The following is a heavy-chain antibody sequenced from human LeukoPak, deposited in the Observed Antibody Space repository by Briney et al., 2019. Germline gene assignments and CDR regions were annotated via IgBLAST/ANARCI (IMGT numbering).Heavy chain of an antibody. Sequence: GASLRLSCAVSGFSFSSYGMHWVRQAPGKGLEWVAVISYEGTNEYYADSVKGRFTISRDNSKNTLYLQMTSLRAEDTAVYYCAKDGIRYYYDSSGYYGDYWGQGTLVTVSS. D-gene: IGHD3-22*01. CDR1: GFSFSSYG. CDR3: AKDGIRYYYDSSGYYGDY. J-gene: IGHJ4*02. V-gene: IGHV3-30*18. CDR2: ISYEGTNE.